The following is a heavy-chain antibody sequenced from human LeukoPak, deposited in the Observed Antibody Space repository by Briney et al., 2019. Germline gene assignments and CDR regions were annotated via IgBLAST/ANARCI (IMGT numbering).Heavy chain of an antibody. Sequence: SETLSLTCTVSGGSISSYYWSWIRQPPGEGLEWIGEINHSGSTNYNPSLKSRVTISVDASKNQFSLKLSSVTAADTAVYYCARRGAAGTIDYWGQGTLVTVSS. V-gene: IGHV4-34*01. CDR1: GGSISSYY. CDR2: INHSGST. D-gene: IGHD6-13*01. J-gene: IGHJ4*02. CDR3: ARRGAAGTIDY.